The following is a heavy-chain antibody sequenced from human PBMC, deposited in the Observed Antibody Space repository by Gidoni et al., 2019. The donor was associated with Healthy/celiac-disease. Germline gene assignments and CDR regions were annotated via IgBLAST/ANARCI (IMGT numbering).Heavy chain of an antibody. CDR1: GGTFSSYA. Sequence: QVQLVQSGAEVKKPGSSVKVSCKASGGTFSSYAIIWVRQAPGQGLEWMGGIIPIFGTANYAQKFQGRVTITADASTSTAYMELSSLRSEDTAVYYCASPGYYCSSTSCYMGYYYYGMDVWGQGTTVTVSS. J-gene: IGHJ6*02. CDR3: ASPGYYCSSTSCYMGYYYYGMDV. V-gene: IGHV1-69*01. D-gene: IGHD2-2*02. CDR2: IIPIFGTA.